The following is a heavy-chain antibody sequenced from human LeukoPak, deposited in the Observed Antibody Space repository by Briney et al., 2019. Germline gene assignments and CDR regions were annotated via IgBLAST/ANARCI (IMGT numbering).Heavy chain of an antibody. CDR1: GFTFSIDW. CDR2: IKQDASEI. D-gene: IGHD3-10*01. V-gene: IGHV3-7*01. J-gene: IGHJ4*02. Sequence: GGSLRLSCATSGFTFSIDWMSWVRQAPGKGLEWVANIKQDASEIYYVASVRGRFTISRDNAKNSVFLQMNSLRAEDTAVYYCATDGGPFDNWGQGILVTVSS. CDR3: ATDGGPFDN.